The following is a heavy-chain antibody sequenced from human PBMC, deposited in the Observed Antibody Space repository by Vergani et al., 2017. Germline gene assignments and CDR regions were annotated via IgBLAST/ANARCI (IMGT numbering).Heavy chain of an antibody. D-gene: IGHD6-6*01. Sequence: QVQLVQSGAEVKKPGASVKVSCKASGYSFTSYGFNWVRQAPGQGLEWMGWISAYNGNTIYAQQFHGRVTMTTDTSTSTAYMELRSLGSDDTAVDYCARGSSSGPIDYWGQGTLVTVSS. J-gene: IGHJ4*02. CDR1: GYSFTSYG. V-gene: IGHV1-18*04. CDR2: ISAYNGNT. CDR3: ARGSSSGPIDY.